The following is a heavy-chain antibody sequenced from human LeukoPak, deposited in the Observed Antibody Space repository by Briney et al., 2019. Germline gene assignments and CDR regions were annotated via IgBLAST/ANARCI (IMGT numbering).Heavy chain of an antibody. Sequence: GGSLTLACAASGFTVSSSYMSWVRQAPGKGLEGVSVMYSGGATYYANSVKGRFTISRDYSKKTLNLQMNNLGTEDTAVYFCARSVHDTSGYAYWGQGTLVTVSS. D-gene: IGHD3-22*01. J-gene: IGHJ4*02. CDR1: GFTVSSSY. V-gene: IGHV3-66*02. CDR3: ARSVHDTSGYAY. CDR2: MYSGGAT.